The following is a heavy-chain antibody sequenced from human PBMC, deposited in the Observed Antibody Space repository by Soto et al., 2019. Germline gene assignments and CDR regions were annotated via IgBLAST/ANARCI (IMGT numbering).Heavy chain of an antibody. J-gene: IGHJ4*02. V-gene: IGHV3-7*01. CDR3: ARGTLWNGYQFFDY. CDR1: AFTFSNYW. D-gene: IGHD3-3*01. Sequence: PGGSLRLSCAASAFTFSNYWMIWVRLAPGKGLEWVANIKQDGSEKYYVDSVKGRFTISRDNAKNSLYLQMNTLRAEDTAVYYCARGTLWNGYQFFDYWSQGTPVTVSS. CDR2: IKQDGSEK.